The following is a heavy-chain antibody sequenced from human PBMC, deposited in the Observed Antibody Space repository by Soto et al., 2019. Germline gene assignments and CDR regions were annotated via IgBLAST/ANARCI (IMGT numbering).Heavy chain of an antibody. CDR1: GDSISTVDYF. CDR2: IYKSATT. J-gene: IGHJ5*01. Sequence: QVQLLESGPGLVKPSQTLSLTCSVSGDSISTVDYFWAWVRQPPGQALEYIGYIYKSATTYYHPSFESRVANSLDTSKSQFSLNVTSLTAADTAVYFCARGRYCLAGRCFPNWFDSWGQGTLVTVSS. D-gene: IGHD2-15*01. V-gene: IGHV4-30-4*01. CDR3: ARGRYCLAGRCFPNWFDS.